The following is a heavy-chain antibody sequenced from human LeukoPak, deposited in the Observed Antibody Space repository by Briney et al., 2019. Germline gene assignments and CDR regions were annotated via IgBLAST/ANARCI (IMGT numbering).Heavy chain of an antibody. CDR2: INPSGGST. D-gene: IGHD3-3*01. Sequence: ASVKVSCKASGYTFTSYYMHWARQAPGQGLEWMGIINPSGGSTSYAQKFQGRVTMTRDMSTSTVYMELSSLRSEDTAVYYCARGAITIFGVVINQTEFDPWGQGTLVTVSS. J-gene: IGHJ5*02. V-gene: IGHV1-46*01. CDR3: ARGAITIFGVVINQTEFDP. CDR1: GYTFTSYY.